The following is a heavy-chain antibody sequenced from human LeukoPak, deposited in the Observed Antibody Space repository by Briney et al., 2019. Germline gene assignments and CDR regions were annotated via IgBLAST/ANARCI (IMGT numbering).Heavy chain of an antibody. Sequence: GASVKVSCKASGGTFSNYAISWVRQAPGQGLEWMGGIIPIFGTANYAQKFQGRVTITADESTSTAYMELSSLRSEDTAVYYCARVQSELLTGYFYWGQGTLVTVSS. J-gene: IGHJ4*02. V-gene: IGHV1-69*13. D-gene: IGHD3-9*01. CDR1: GGTFSNYA. CDR3: ARVQSELLTGYFY. CDR2: IIPIFGTA.